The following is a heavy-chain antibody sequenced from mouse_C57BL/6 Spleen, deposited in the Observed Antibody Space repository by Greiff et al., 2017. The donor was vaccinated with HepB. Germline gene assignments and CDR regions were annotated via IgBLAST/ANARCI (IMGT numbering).Heavy chain of an antibody. Sequence: VQLQQPGAELVKPGASVKLSCKASGYTFTSYWMQWVKQRPGQGLEWIGEIDPSDSYTNYNQKFKGKATLTVDTSSSTAYMRLSSLTSEDSAVYYCAYGNYGNWGQGTLVTVSA. CDR3: AYGNYGN. CDR2: IDPSDSYT. V-gene: IGHV1-50*01. J-gene: IGHJ3*01. D-gene: IGHD2-1*01. CDR1: GYTFTSYW.